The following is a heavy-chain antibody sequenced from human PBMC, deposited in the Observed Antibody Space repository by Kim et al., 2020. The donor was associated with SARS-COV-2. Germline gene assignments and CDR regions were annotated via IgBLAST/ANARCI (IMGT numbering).Heavy chain of an antibody. Sequence: YAQKFQGRVTMTRDTSTSTVYMELSSLRSEDTAVYYCARGVVVVAADFDYWGQGTLVTVSS. CDR3: ARGVVVVAADFDY. V-gene: IGHV1-46*01. J-gene: IGHJ4*02. D-gene: IGHD2-15*01.